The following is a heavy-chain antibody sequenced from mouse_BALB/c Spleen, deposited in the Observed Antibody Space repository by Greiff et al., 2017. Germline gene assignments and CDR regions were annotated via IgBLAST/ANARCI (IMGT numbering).Heavy chain of an antibody. V-gene: IGHV2-9*02. J-gene: IGHJ1*01. CDR1: GFSLTSYG. CDR2: IWAGGST. CDR3: ARDRSSYGYFDV. D-gene: IGHD1-1*01. Sequence: VKLVESGPGLVAPSQSLSITCTVSGFSLTSYGVHWVRQPPGKGLEWLGVIWAGGSTNYNSALMSRLSISKDNSKSQVFLKMNSLQTDDTAMYYCARDRSSYGYFDVWGAGTTVTVSS.